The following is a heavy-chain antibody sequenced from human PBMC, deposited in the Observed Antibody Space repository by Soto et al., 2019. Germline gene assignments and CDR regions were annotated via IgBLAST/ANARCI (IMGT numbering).Heavy chain of an antibody. D-gene: IGHD3-16*01. Sequence: EVQLVESGGGLVQPGGSLRLSCAASGFTFSSYWMSWVRQAPGKGLEGVANIKQDGSETYYVDSVEGRFTISRDNAKNSLYLQMNSMRAEDRAIYYCARDRFYDDYHKFDYWCQGTLVIVSS. CDR3: ARDRFYDDYHKFDY. CDR1: GFTFSSYW. J-gene: IGHJ4*02. CDR2: IKQDGSET. V-gene: IGHV3-7*03.